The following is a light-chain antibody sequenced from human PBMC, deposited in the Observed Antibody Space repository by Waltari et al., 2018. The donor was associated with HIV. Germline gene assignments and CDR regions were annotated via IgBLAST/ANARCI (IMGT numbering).Light chain of an antibody. J-gene: IGKJ1*01. CDR3: MQALQTPT. CDR1: QSLLHSNGYNS. Sequence: DIVMTQSPLSLPVTTGAPASISCRSSQSLLHSNGYNSLDGYLQKPGQSPQLLIYLGSNLASGVPDRFSGSGSGTDFTLKISRVEAEDVGVYYCMQALQTPTFGQGTKVEIK. CDR2: LGS. V-gene: IGKV2-28*01.